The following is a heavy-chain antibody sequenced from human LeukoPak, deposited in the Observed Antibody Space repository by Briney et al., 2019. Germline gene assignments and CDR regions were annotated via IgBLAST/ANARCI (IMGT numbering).Heavy chain of an antibody. V-gene: IGHV1-3*01. D-gene: IGHD2-15*01. CDR2: ITAGNGNT. CDR3: ARDGGYCSGGSCYPLNYFDY. CDR1: GYTFTSYA. J-gene: IGHJ4*02. Sequence: ASVKVSCKASGYTFTSYAMHWVSQAPGQSLEWMGWITAGNGNTKYSQKFQGRVTITRDTSASTAYMELSSLRSEDTAGYYCARDGGYCSGGSCYPLNYFDYWGQGTLVTVSS.